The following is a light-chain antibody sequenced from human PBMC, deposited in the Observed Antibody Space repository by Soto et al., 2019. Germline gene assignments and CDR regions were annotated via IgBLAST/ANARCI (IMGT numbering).Light chain of an antibody. V-gene: IGKV1-5*01. CDR3: QQYETFSGT. Sequence: DIQKTQSPSTLSASVGDTVTFTCRASQSISGWLAWYQQKPGKAPILLIYDASALPRGVPSRFSGSGSGTEFTLTISSLQPDDFATYYCQQYETFSGTFGPGTKVDIK. J-gene: IGKJ1*01. CDR2: DAS. CDR1: QSISGW.